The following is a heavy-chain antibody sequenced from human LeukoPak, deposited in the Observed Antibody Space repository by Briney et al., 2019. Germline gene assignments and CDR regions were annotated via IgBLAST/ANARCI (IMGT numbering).Heavy chain of an antibody. CDR3: ARVGFGVVINAFDI. CDR2: ISSSSSYI. J-gene: IGHJ3*02. Sequence: GGSLRLSCAASGFPFSDYYISWIRQAPGKGLEWVSSISSSSSYIYYADSVKGRFTISRDNAKNSLYLQMNSLRAEDTAVYYCARVGFGVVINAFDIWGQGTMVTVSS. D-gene: IGHD3-3*01. V-gene: IGHV3-11*06. CDR1: GFPFSDYY.